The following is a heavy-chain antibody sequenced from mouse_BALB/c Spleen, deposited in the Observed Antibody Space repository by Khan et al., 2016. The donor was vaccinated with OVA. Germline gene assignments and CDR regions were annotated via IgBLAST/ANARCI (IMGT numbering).Heavy chain of an antibody. D-gene: IGHD1-1*01. CDR1: GYSITSDYA. Sequence: EVQLQESGPGLVKPSQSLSLTCTVTGYSITSDYAWNWIRQFPGNKLEWMGYVSYSGRTSYNPSLKSRISITRATSKNQFFLQLNSVTTEDKATDYCARSVTITTVVATDFDYWGQGTALTVSS. J-gene: IGHJ2*01. CDR3: ARSVTITTVVATDFDY. V-gene: IGHV3-2*02. CDR2: VSYSGRT.